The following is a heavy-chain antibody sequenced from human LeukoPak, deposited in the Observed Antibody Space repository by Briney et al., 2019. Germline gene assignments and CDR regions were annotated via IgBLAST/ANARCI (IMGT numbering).Heavy chain of an antibody. CDR1: GFTFGSYW. J-gene: IGHJ4*02. CDR2: ISGSGGST. V-gene: IGHV3-23*01. CDR3: AKRALIINYFDY. Sequence: PGGSLRLSCAASGFTFGSYWMSWVRQAPGKGLEWVSAISGSGGSTYYADSVKGRFTISRDNSKNTLYLQMNSLRAEDTAVYYCAKRALIINYFDYWGQGTLVTVSS. D-gene: IGHD3-16*02.